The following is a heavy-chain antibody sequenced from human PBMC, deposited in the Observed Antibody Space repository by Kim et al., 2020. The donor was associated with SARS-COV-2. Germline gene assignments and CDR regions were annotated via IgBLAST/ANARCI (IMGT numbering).Heavy chain of an antibody. V-gene: IGHV4-39*01. CDR2: IDYSGSS. D-gene: IGHD2-15*01. J-gene: IGHJ4*02. Sequence: SETLSLTCTVSGASFISSSFNWGWIRQSPGKGLEWIGNIDYSGSSYYNPSLRSRVTISVDTSKKQFSLKLSSVTDADTAVYYCARSYGGSFEYWGQGTLVTVSS. CDR1: GASFISSSFN. CDR3: ARSYGGSFEY.